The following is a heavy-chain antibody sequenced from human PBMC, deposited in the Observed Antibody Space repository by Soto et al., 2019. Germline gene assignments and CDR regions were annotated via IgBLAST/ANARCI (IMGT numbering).Heavy chain of an antibody. J-gene: IGHJ4*02. CDR3: ARGSAAIMVD. CDR1: GGSISSYY. Sequence: QVQLQESGPGLLKPSETLSLTCTVSGGSISSYYWRWIRQPPGKGLEWIGYIYYSGSTNYNPSLKSRVTISVDTSKNQFSLKLSSVTAADTAVYYCARGSAAIMVDWGQGTLVTVSS. D-gene: IGHD2-2*01. V-gene: IGHV4-59*01. CDR2: IYYSGST.